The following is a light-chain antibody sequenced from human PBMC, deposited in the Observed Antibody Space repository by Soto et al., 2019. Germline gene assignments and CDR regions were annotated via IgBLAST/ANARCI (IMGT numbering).Light chain of an antibody. J-gene: IGKJ1*01. V-gene: IGKV1-39*01. CDR2: AAS. CDR3: QQSYSTTWT. CDR1: QSLSGW. Sequence: DIQMTQSPSTLSASVGDRVTITCRASQSLSGWLAWYQQKPGKAPKLLIYAASSLQSGVPSRFSGSGSETHFTLTISSLQPEDFATYSCQQSYSTTWTFGQGTKVDIK.